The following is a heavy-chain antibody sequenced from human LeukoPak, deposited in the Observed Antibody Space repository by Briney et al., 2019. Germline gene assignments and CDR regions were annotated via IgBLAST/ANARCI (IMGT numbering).Heavy chain of an antibody. D-gene: IGHD3-22*01. Sequence: SVKVSCKASGGTFISYAISWVRQAPGQGLEWMGGIIPIFGTANYAQKFQGRVTITTDESTSTAYMELSSLRSEDTAVYYCATRGGYYDSSGSVDYWGQGTLVTVSS. CDR2: IIPIFGTA. CDR1: GGTFISYA. J-gene: IGHJ4*02. V-gene: IGHV1-69*05. CDR3: ATRGGYYDSSGSVDY.